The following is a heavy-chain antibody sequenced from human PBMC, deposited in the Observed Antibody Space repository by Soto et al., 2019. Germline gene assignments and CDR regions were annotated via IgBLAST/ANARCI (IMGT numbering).Heavy chain of an antibody. D-gene: IGHD6-13*01. CDR2: IWYDGSNK. Sequence: PGGSLRLSCAASGFTFSSYGMHWVRQAPGKGLEWVAVIWYDGSNKYYADSVKGRFTISRDNSKNTLYLQMNSLRAEDTAVYYCAREGAAAGTMYFDYWGQGTLVTVSS. CDR1: GFTFSSYG. V-gene: IGHV3-33*01. CDR3: AREGAAAGTMYFDY. J-gene: IGHJ4*02.